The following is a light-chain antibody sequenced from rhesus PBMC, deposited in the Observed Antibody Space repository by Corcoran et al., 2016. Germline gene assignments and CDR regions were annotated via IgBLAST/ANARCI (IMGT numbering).Light chain of an antibody. CDR3: MQTLQTPYS. CDR2: LVS. Sequence: DIVMTQTPLSLPVTPGEPASISCRSSQSLLDSDGSTHLHWYLQRPGQSPPLRIYLVSNRASGVPARVSGNGSGTAVTLKIGRVEAEDVWLYYCMQTLQTPYSFGQGTKVEIK. V-gene: IGKV2-78*01. J-gene: IGKJ2*01. CDR1: QSLLDSDGSTH.